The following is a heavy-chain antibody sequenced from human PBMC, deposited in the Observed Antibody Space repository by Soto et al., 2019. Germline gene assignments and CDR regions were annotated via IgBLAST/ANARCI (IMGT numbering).Heavy chain of an antibody. CDR2: ISYSGSA. J-gene: IGHJ5*02. CDR3: ARGSCSGGSCPESFDP. CDR1: GGSISNNGFY. D-gene: IGHD2-15*01. V-gene: IGHV4-30-4*01. Sequence: PLSLTCTISGGSISNNGFYWVWIRQPPGRGLEYIGSISYSGSAHYSPSLKSRVTISQDTSKIRFSLNLSSVTAADTAVYYCARGSCSGGSCPESFDPWGPGILVTVSS.